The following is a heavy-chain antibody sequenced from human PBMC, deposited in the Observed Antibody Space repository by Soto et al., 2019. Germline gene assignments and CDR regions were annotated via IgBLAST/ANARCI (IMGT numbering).Heavy chain of an antibody. V-gene: IGHV1-8*01. CDR2: MNPNSGNT. CDR3: ARAGGARRTGYYNGY. CDR1: GYTFTSDD. J-gene: IGHJ4*02. Sequence: ASVKVSCKASGYTFTSDDINWVRQATGQGLEWMGWMNPNSGNTGYAQKFQGRVTMTRNTSISTAYMELSSLRSEDTAVYYCARAGGARRTGYYNGYWGQGTLVTVSS. D-gene: IGHD3-9*01.